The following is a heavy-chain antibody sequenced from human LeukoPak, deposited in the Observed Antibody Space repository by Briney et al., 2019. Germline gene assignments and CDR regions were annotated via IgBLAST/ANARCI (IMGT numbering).Heavy chain of an antibody. D-gene: IGHD6-13*01. CDR2: IKQDGSEK. V-gene: IGHV3-7*01. CDR1: GFTFSSYW. J-gene: IGHJ4*02. CDR3: ARAPAAAGYGYFDY. Sequence: GGPLRLSCAASGFTFSSYWMSWVRQAPGKGLEWVANIKQDGSEKYYVDSVKGRFTISRDNAKNSLYLQMNSLRAEDTAVYYCARAPAAAGYGYFDYWGQGTLVTVSS.